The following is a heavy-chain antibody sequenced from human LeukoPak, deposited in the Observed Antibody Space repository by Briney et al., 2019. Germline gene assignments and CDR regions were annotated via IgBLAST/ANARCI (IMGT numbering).Heavy chain of an antibody. CDR3: AKEPRVATIEIFDY. CDR2: ISGGGGVT. V-gene: IGHV3-23*01. CDR1: GFTFSSYA. D-gene: IGHD5-12*01. J-gene: IGHJ4*02. Sequence: GVSLRLSCAASGFTFSSYAMSWVRQAPGKGLEWVSSISGGGGVTYYADSVKGRFTISRDNTKNTVYLQMNSLRAEDTAVYYCAKEPRVATIEIFDYWGQGTLVTVSS.